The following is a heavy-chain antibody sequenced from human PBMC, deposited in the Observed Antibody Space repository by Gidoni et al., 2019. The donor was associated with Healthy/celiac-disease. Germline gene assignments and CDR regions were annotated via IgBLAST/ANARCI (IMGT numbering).Heavy chain of an antibody. CDR3: AKDIDLGIAAAGANYMDV. V-gene: IGHV3-9*01. CDR1: GFTFDDYA. J-gene: IGHJ6*03. Sequence: EVQLVESGGGVVQPGRSRRLTWEASGFTFDDYAMHWVRQAPGKGLEWVSGISWNSGSIGYADSVKSRFTISRDNAKNSLYLQMNSLRAEDTALYYCAKDIDLGIAAAGANYMDVWGKGTTVTVSS. CDR2: ISWNSGSI. D-gene: IGHD6-13*01.